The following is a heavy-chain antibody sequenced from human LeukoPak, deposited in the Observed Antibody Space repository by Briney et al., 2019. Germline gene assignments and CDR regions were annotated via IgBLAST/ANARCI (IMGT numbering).Heavy chain of an antibody. CDR3: AKDRHYESNIFHP. Sequence: PSETLSLTCAVYGGSFSGYYWSWIRQPPGKGLEWIGEINHSGSTNYNPSLKSRVTISVDTSKNQFSLKLSSVTAADTAVYYCAKDRHYESNIFHPWGQGTLVTVSS. CDR2: INHSGST. CDR1: GGSFSGYY. J-gene: IGHJ5*02. V-gene: IGHV4-34*01. D-gene: IGHD3-22*01.